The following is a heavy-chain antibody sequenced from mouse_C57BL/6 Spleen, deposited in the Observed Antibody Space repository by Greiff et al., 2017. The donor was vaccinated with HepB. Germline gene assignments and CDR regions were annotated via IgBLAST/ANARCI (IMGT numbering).Heavy chain of an antibody. Sequence: VQLKQSGPELVKPGASVKISCKASGYSFTDYNMNWVKQSNGKSLEWIGVINPNYGTTSYNQKFKGKATLTVDQSSSTAYMQLNSLTSEDSAVYYGAREDSGSSYVWWFDVWGTGTTVTVSS. V-gene: IGHV1-39*01. CDR2: INPNYGTT. CDR3: AREDSGSSYVWWFDV. D-gene: IGHD1-1*01. CDR1: GYSFTDYN. J-gene: IGHJ1*03.